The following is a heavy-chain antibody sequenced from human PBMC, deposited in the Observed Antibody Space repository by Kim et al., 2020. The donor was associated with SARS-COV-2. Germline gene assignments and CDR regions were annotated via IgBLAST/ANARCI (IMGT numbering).Heavy chain of an antibody. V-gene: IGHV1-46*01. CDR1: GYTFTSYY. J-gene: IGHJ6*02. CDR3: ARDLGWSPLGQQLAHCYYYGMDV. CDR2: INPSGGST. D-gene: IGHD6-13*01. Sequence: ASVKVSCKASGYTFTSYYMHWVRQAPGQGLEWMGIINPSGGSTSYAQKFQGRVTMTRDTSTSTVYMELSSLRSEDTAVYYCARDLGWSPLGQQLAHCYYYGMDVWGQGTTVTVSS.